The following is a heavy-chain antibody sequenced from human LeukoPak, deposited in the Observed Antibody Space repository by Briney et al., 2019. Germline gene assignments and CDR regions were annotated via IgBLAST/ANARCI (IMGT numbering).Heavy chain of an antibody. CDR3: AADWLAGSPAEGY. D-gene: IGHD3-22*01. J-gene: IGHJ4*02. CDR1: GFTFTSSA. CDR2: IVVGSGNT. V-gene: IGHV1-58*02. Sequence: SVKVSCKASGFTFTSSAMQWVRQARGQRLEWIGWIVVGSGNTNYAQKFQERVTITRDMSTSTAYMELSSLRSEDTAVYYCAADWLAGSPAEGYWGQGTLVTVSS.